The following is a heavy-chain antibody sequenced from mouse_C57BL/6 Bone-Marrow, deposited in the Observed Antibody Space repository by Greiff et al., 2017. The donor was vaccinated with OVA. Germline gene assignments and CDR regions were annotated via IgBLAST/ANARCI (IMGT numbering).Heavy chain of an antibody. D-gene: IGHD4-1*01. CDR1: GYTFTSYW. CDR2: INPSSGYT. J-gene: IGHJ2*01. V-gene: IGHV1-7*01. Sequence: QVHVKQSGAELAKPGASVKLSCKASGYTFTSYWMHWVKQRPGQGLEWIGYINPSSGYTNYNQKFKDKATLTADKSSSTAYMQLSSLTYEDSAVYYCARTNWDVGYFDYWGQGTTLTVSS. CDR3: ARTNWDVGYFDY.